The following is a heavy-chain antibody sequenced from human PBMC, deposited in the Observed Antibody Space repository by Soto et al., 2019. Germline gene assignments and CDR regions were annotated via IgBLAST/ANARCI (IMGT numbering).Heavy chain of an antibody. CDR3: ARNVWESGSSWYWGSFDNYYYYYGMDV. J-gene: IGHJ6*02. CDR1: GFTFSSYG. D-gene: IGHD6-13*01. Sequence: QVQLVESGGGVVQPGRSLRLSCAASGFTFSSYGMHWVRQAPGKGLEWVAVIWYDGSNKYYADSVKGRFTISRDNSKKTLYLQMKSLIAEDTAVYYCARNVWESGSSWYWGSFDNYYYYYGMDVWGQGTTVTVSS. CDR2: IWYDGSNK. V-gene: IGHV3-33*01.